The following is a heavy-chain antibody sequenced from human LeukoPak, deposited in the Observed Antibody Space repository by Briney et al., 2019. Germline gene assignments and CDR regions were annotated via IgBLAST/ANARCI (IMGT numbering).Heavy chain of an antibody. CDR2: ISSNGGST. V-gene: IGHV3-64*01. CDR3: ARSYGITIFGVVRR. CDR1: GFTFSSYA. D-gene: IGHD3-3*01. Sequence: PGGSLRLSCAASGFTFSSYAMHWVRQAPGKGLEYVSAISSNGGSTYYANSVKGRFTISRDNSKNTLYLQMGSLRAEDMAVYYCARSYGITIFGVVRRWGQGTLVTVSS. J-gene: IGHJ4*02.